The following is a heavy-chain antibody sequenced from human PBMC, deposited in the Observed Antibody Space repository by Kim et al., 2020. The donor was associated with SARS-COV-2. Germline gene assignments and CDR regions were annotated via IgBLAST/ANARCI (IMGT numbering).Heavy chain of an antibody. J-gene: IGHJ4*02. Sequence: PSFQGQVTISADKSISTAYLQWSSLKASDTAMYYCARQPPYSYGFSFFDYWGQGTLVTVSS. V-gene: IGHV5-51*01. CDR3: ARQPPYSYGFSFFDY. D-gene: IGHD5-18*01.